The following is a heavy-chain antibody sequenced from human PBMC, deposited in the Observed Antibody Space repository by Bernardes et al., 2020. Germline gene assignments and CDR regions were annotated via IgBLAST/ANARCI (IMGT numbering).Heavy chain of an antibody. V-gene: IGHV3-23*01. Sequence: GQSLRLSCAASGFTFTNYAVSWVRQAPGKWLEWVSTVICSDGTTYYADSVKGRFTISRDNSKNTLSLQMSSLGADDTAVYFCAKRASGSISQWGQGTMVTVSS. CDR2: VICSDGTT. CDR1: GFTFTNYA. CDR3: AKRASGSISQ. D-gene: IGHD2-2*01. J-gene: IGHJ4*02.